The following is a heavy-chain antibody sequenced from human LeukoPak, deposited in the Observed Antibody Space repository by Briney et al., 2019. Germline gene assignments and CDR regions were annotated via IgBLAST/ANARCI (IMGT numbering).Heavy chain of an antibody. CDR1: GFTFTSSA. J-gene: IGHJ3*02. D-gene: IGHD2-15*01. Sequence: GASVKVSCKASGFTFTSSAMQWVRQARGQRLEWIGWIVVGSGNTNYAQKFQERVTITRDMSTSTAYMELSSLRSEDTAVYYCAAGKYCSGGSCYSVTDAFDIWGQGTMVTVSS. CDR3: AAGKYCSGGSCYSVTDAFDI. CDR2: IVVGSGNT. V-gene: IGHV1-58*02.